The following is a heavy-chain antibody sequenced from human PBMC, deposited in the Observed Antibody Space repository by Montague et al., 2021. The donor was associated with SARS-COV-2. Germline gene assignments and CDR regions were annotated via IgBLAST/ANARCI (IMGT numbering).Heavy chain of an antibody. CDR2: ISSSGSTI. CDR1: GFTFSSYE. D-gene: IGHD3-3*01. V-gene: IGHV3-48*03. CDR3: ARVGFLEWLLYFHHYGMDV. J-gene: IGHJ6*02. Sequence: SLRLSCAASGFTFSSYEMNWVRQAPGKGLEWVSYISSSGSTIYYADSVKGRFTISRDNAKNSLYLQMNSLRAEDTAVYYCARVGFLEWLLYFHHYGMDVWGQGTTVTVSS.